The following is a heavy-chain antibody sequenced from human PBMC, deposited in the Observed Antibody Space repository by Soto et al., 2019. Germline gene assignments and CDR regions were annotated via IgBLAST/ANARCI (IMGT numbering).Heavy chain of an antibody. J-gene: IGHJ6*03. CDR2: ISGSGGST. D-gene: IGHD3-9*01. CDR1: GFTFSSYA. Sequence: GGSLRLSCAASGFTFSSYAMSWVRQAPGKGLEWVSAISGSGGSTYYADSVKGRFTISREYSKNTLYLQMNSLRAEDTAVYYCAKSTLHELRYPEGYYYYMDVWGKGTTVTVSS. V-gene: IGHV3-23*01. CDR3: AKSTLHELRYPEGYYYYMDV.